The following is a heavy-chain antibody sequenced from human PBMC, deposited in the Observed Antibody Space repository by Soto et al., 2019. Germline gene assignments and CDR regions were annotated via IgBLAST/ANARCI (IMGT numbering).Heavy chain of an antibody. J-gene: IGHJ4*02. CDR1: GFTFSDYY. D-gene: IGHD3-22*01. CDR2: ISSSSSYT. V-gene: IGHV3-11*05. Sequence: GGSLRLSCAASGFTFSDYYMSWIRQAPGKGLEWVSYISSSSSYTNYADSVKGRFTISRDNAKNSLYLQMNSLRAEDTAVYYCARDHHYYDSSGYYDFDYWGQGTLVTVSS. CDR3: ARDHHYYDSSGYYDFDY.